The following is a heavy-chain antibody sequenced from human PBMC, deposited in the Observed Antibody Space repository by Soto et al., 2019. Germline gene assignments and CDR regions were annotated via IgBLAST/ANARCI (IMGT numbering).Heavy chain of an antibody. CDR2: IYYSGST. CDR3: ARDFTDSSGPTLGMDV. CDR1: GGSISSGCYY. D-gene: IGHD6-19*01. Sequence: PSETLSLTCTVSGGSISSGCYYWIWISQHPGKGLEWIGYIYYSGSTYYNPSLNHLVTISVDTSKTQFSLKLSSVTSADTAVYYCARDFTDSSGPTLGMDVWGQGTTVTVSS. J-gene: IGHJ6*02. V-gene: IGHV4-31*01.